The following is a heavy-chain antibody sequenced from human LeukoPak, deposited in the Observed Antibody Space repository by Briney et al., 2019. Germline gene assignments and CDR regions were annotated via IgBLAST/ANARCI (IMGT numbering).Heavy chain of an antibody. CDR2: IYYTGST. Sequence: IPSETLSLTCTVSGGSVSSGSYYWSWIRQPPGKGLEWIGYIYYTGSTNYNSSLKSRVTISVDTSKNQFSLKLSSVTAADTAVYYCARAFCSSTNCYLPYWGQGALVTVSS. J-gene: IGHJ4*02. CDR3: ARAFCSSTNCYLPY. D-gene: IGHD2-2*01. CDR1: GGSVSSGSYY. V-gene: IGHV4-61*01.